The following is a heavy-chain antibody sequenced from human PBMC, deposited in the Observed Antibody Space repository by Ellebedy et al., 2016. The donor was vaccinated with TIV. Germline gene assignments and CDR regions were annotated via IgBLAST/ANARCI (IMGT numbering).Heavy chain of an antibody. V-gene: IGHV3-53*01. Sequence: GESLKISCAASGFTVSSNYMSWVRQAPGKGLEWVSVIYTGGTTVYADSVKGRFTISRDNTKNMLYLQMDSLRAEDTATYYCTRARPTTNFWYHDLWGRGTLVSVSS. CDR2: IYTGGTT. CDR1: GFTVSSNY. D-gene: IGHD6-13*01. CDR3: TRARPTTNFWYHDL. J-gene: IGHJ2*01.